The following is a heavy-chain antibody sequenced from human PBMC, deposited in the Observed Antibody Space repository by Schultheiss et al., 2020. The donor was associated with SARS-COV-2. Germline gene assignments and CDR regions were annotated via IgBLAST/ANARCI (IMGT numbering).Heavy chain of an antibody. Sequence: SVKVSCKASGGTFSNYTINWVRQAPGQGLEWMIGQGLEWMGRIIPILGIANYAQKFQGRVTITADKSTSTAYMELSSLRSEDTAVYYCARDRYPLGIAAADPDAFDIWGQGTMVTVSS. V-gene: IGHV1-69*04. CDR1: GGTFSNYT. D-gene: IGHD6-13*01. CDR3: ARDRYPLGIAAADPDAFDI. J-gene: IGHJ3*02. CDR2: IIPILGIA.